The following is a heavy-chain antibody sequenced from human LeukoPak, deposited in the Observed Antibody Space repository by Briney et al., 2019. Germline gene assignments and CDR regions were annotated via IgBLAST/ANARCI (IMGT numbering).Heavy chain of an antibody. Sequence: SETLSLTCTVSGGSISSYYWSWIRQPPGKGLEWIGYIYYSGSTNYNPSLKSRVTISVDTSKNQFSLKLSSVTAADTAVYYCARAGYSSSWYSPYYYYGMDVWGQGTTVTVSS. D-gene: IGHD6-13*01. J-gene: IGHJ6*02. V-gene: IGHV4-59*01. CDR2: IYYSGST. CDR1: GGSISSYY. CDR3: ARAGYSSSWYSPYYYYGMDV.